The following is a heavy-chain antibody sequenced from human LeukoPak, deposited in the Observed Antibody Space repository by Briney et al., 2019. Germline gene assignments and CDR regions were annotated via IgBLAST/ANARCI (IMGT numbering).Heavy chain of an antibody. D-gene: IGHD3-22*01. J-gene: IGHJ4*02. CDR2: ISWDGTT. Sequence: GGSLRLSCAASGFIFEDYTMHWVRQAPGKTLEWVSLISWDGTTYYADSVKGRFTISRDNSKDSLSLQMDTLRSEDTAFYYCVKDLSFESSGSFFDFWGQGTLVTVS. CDR1: GFIFEDYT. V-gene: IGHV3-43*01. CDR3: VKDLSFESSGSFFDF.